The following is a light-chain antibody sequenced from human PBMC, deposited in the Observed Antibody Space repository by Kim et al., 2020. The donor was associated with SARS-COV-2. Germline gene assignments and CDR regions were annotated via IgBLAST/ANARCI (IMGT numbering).Light chain of an antibody. Sequence: DIQMTQSPSSLSASVGDRVTISCRASVSINRYVNWYQHRPGKAPKLLISVASNLQSGVPSRFSGNGFETSFTLAISDLQPEDSATYYCQQTYSTPHTFGQGTKLEIK. CDR2: VAS. J-gene: IGKJ2*01. CDR1: VSINRY. CDR3: QQTYSTPHT. V-gene: IGKV1-39*01.